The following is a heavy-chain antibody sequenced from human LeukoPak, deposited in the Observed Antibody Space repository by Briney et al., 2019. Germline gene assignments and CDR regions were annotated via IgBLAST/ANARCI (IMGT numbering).Heavy chain of an antibody. V-gene: IGHV4-61*02. D-gene: IGHD5-24*01. J-gene: IGHJ2*01. CDR3: ARGRRDGYNFYWYFDL. CDR2: IFPSGST. Sequence: SETLSLTCTVPGGSISSGSYYWSWIRQPAGKGLEWIGCIFPSGSTNYNSSLKSRVTISVDTSKNQFSLKVSSVTAAGTAVYYCARGRRDGYNFYWYFDLWGRGTLVTVSS. CDR1: GGSISSGSYY.